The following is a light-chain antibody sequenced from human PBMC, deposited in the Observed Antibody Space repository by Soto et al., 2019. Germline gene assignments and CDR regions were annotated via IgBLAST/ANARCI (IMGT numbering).Light chain of an antibody. CDR3: HQRQSWPRT. Sequence: VWISTHRTLSLSPNSRVTLSFRSSQYINTRLAWYQHRPGQAPRLLIYQTSIRAAGIPARFSASGSGTDFTLTISDVQPEDFALYYCHQRQSWPRTFAQGTKVDIK. CDR2: QTS. CDR1: QYINTR. V-gene: IGKV3-11*01. J-gene: IGKJ1*01.